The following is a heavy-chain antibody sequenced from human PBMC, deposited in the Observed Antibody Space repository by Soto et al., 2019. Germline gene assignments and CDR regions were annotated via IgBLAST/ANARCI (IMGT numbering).Heavy chain of an antibody. Sequence: ASVKVSCKASGGTFSSYAISWVRQAPGQGLEWMGGIIPIFGTANYAQEFQGRVTITADESTSTAYMELSSLRSGDTAVYYCARVAYSSRNYFDYWGQGTLVTVSS. V-gene: IGHV1-69*13. J-gene: IGHJ4*02. CDR2: IIPIFGTA. CDR1: GGTFSSYA. CDR3: ARVAYSSRNYFDY. D-gene: IGHD6-13*01.